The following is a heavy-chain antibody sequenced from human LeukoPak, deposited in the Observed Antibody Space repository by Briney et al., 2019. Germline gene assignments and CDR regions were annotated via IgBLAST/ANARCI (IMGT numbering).Heavy chain of an antibody. J-gene: IGHJ4*02. CDR3: AKNEYFGGSYDY. D-gene: IGHD1-26*01. V-gene: IGHV3-21*04. CDR1: GFTFSSYS. CDR2: ISSSSSYI. Sequence: PGGSLRLSCAASGFTFSSYSMNWVRQAPGKGLEWVSSISSSSSYIYYADSVKGRFTISRDNSKNTLYLQMNSLRAEDTAVYYCAKNEYFGGSYDYWGQGTLVTVSS.